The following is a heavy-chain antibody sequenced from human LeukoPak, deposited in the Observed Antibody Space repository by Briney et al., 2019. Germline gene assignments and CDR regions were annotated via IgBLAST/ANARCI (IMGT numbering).Heavy chain of an antibody. CDR1: GGSISSGDYY. D-gene: IGHD3-10*01. J-gene: IGHJ5*02. Sequence: SETLSLTCTVSGGSISSGDYYWSWIRQPPGKGLEWIGYIYYSGSTYYNPSLKSRVTISVDTSKNQFSLKLSSVTDAGTAVYYFIRDGGSRGGGFDPLGQGTLVTVSS. CDR2: IYYSGST. CDR3: IRDGGSRGGGFDP. V-gene: IGHV4-30-4*01.